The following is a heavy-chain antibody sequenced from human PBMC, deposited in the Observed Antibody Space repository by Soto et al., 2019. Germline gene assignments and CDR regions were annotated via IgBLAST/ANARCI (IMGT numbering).Heavy chain of an antibody. CDR2: ISYDGSNK. Sequence: SLRLSCAASGFTFSSYAMHWVRQAPGKGLEWVAVISYDGSNKYYADSVKGRFTISRDNSKNTLYLQMNSLRAEDTAVYYCARETLRCCSWTSCYGGLDVWGQGTTVTVSS. D-gene: IGHD2-2*01. J-gene: IGHJ6*02. CDR1: GFTFSSYA. CDR3: ARETLRCCSWTSCYGGLDV. V-gene: IGHV3-30-3*01.